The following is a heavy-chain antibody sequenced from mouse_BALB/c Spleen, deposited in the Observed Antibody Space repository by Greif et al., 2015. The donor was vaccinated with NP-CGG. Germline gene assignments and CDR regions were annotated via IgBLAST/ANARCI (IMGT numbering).Heavy chain of an antibody. V-gene: IGHV1S29*02. J-gene: IGHJ3*01. CDR2: IYPYNGGT. Sequence: EVQLQQSGPELVKPGASVKISCKASGYTFTDYNMHWVKQSHGKSLEWIGYIYPYNGGTGYNQKFKSKATLTVDNSSSTAYMELRSLTSEDSAVYYCGVYDYEVWSVAYWGQGTLVTVSA. D-gene: IGHD2-4*01. CDR3: GVYDYEVWSVAY. CDR1: GYTFTDYN.